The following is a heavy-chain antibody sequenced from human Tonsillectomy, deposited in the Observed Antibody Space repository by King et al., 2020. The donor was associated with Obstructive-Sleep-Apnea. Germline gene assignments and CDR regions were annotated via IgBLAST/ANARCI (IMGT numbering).Heavy chain of an antibody. D-gene: IGHD3-22*01. CDR3: ARGVTMIFPEPYGMDV. J-gene: IGHJ6*02. V-gene: IGHV3-11*06. CDR1: GFTFSDYY. CDR2: ISSSSSYT. Sequence: QVQLVESGGGLVKPGGSLRLSCAASGFTFSDYYMNWIRQAPGKGLEWISYISSSSSYTDYADSVKGRFTISRDNAKNSLYLQMNSLRAEDTAVYYCARGVTMIFPEPYGMDVWGQGSTVTVSS.